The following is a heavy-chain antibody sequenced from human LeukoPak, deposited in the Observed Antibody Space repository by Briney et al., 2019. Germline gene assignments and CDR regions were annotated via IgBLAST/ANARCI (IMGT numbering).Heavy chain of an antibody. Sequence: GGSLRLSCAASGFTFDDYAMHWVRQAPGEGLEWVSGISWNSGIIGYADSVKGRFTISRDNAKNSLYLQMNSLRAEDTALYYCAKSHDSSGYYFPPLFDYWGQGTLVTVSS. CDR1: GFTFDDYA. V-gene: IGHV3-9*01. CDR3: AKSHDSSGYYFPPLFDY. CDR2: ISWNSGII. J-gene: IGHJ4*02. D-gene: IGHD3-22*01.